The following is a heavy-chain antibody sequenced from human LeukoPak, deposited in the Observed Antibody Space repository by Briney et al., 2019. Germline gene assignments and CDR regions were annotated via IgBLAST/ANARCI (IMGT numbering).Heavy chain of an antibody. CDR1: RDTFTSYE. V-gene: IGHV1-8*01. CDR3: AREGRVVLVVAASTGQARTTGYGMDA. CDR2: VNPNSGNA. J-gene: IGHJ6*02. Sequence: ASPKVSCKASRDTFTSYEINRGRGATGQGLGWRGWVNPNSGNAGYAQKFQGRVTMTRNTSIRTAYMGLSSVRSEDTAVYYCAREGRVVLVVAASTGQARTTGYGMDAWGQGTTVTVS. D-gene: IGHD2-15*01.